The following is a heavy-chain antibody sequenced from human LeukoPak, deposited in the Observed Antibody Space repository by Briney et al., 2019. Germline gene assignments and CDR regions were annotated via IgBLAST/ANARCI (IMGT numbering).Heavy chain of an antibody. CDR1: GGSISSGGYY. Sequence: PSETLSLTCTVSGGSISSGGYYWSWIRQPPGKGLEWIGYIYHSGSTYYNPSLKSRVTISVDRSKNQFSLKLSSVTAADTAVYYCARGGGGKVYNWFDPWGQGTLVTVSS. V-gene: IGHV4-30-2*01. D-gene: IGHD3-10*01. CDR3: ARGGGGKVYNWFDP. CDR2: IYHSGST. J-gene: IGHJ5*02.